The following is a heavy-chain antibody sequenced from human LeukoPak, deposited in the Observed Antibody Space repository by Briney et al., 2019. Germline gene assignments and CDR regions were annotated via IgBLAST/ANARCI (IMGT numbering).Heavy chain of an antibody. D-gene: IGHD3-22*01. J-gene: IGHJ4*02. CDR3: AEMGGYYYNSAYYS. CDR1: GFTFSNYA. V-gene: IGHV3-23*01. CDR2: ISGSGGTT. Sequence: GGSLRLSCTVSGFTFSNYAMSWVRQAPGKGLEWVSTISGSGGTTYYADSVRGRFTISRDNSKNTLYLQMNSLRVDDTAVYYCAEMGGYYYNSAYYSWGQGTLVTVSS.